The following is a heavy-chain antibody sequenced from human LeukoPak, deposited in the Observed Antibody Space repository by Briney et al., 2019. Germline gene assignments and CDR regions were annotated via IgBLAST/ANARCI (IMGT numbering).Heavy chain of an antibody. CDR3: ARGRIQLWTN. V-gene: IGHV4-59*12. J-gene: IGHJ4*02. Sequence: SETLSLTCTVSGGSISSYYWSWIRQPPGKELEWIGSIYYSGSTNYNPSLKSRVTISVDTSKNQFSLKLSSVTAADTAVYYCARGRIQLWTNWGQGTLVTVSS. CDR1: GGSISSYY. CDR2: IYYSGST. D-gene: IGHD5-18*01.